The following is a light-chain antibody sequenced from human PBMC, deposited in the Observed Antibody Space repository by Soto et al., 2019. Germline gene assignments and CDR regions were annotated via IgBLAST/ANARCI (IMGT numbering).Light chain of an antibody. V-gene: IGKV1-9*01. CDR1: QGISSY. Sequence: IQLTQSPSSLSASVGDGVTITCRASQGISSYLAWYQQKPGKAPKLLIYSASTLQSGVPSTFSGSGSGTGFTLTISNLQPEDFATYYCQQLNRFPFTFGGGTRVEIK. CDR3: QQLNRFPFT. J-gene: IGKJ4*01. CDR2: SAS.